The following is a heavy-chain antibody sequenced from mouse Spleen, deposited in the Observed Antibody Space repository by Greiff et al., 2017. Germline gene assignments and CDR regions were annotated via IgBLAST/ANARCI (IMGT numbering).Heavy chain of an antibody. V-gene: IGHV1-69*02. CDR3: ARPLTGGYYFDY. J-gene: IGHJ2*01. CDR2: IDPSDSYT. D-gene: IGHD4-1*01. Sequence: QVQLQQPGTELVKPGASLQLSCKASGYTFTSYWMHWVKQSPGQGLEWIGEIDPSDSYTNYNQKFKGKATLTVDKSSSTAYMQLSSLTSEDYAVYYCARPLTGGYYFDYWGQGTTLTVSS. CDR1: GYTFTSYW.